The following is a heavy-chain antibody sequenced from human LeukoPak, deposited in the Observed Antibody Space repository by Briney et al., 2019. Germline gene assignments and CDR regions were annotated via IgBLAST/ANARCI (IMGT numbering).Heavy chain of an antibody. CDR2: VKSDGSIT. D-gene: IGHD6-13*01. Sequence: GGSLRLSCAASGFTFSPYWMHWVRQAPGKGLVWVSRVKSDGSITTYADSVKGRFTISRDNAKNSLYLQMNSLRAEDTAVYYCARPSVGYSSSSHFDYWGQGTLVTVSS. V-gene: IGHV3-74*01. J-gene: IGHJ4*02. CDR3: ARPSVGYSSSSHFDY. CDR1: GFTFSPYW.